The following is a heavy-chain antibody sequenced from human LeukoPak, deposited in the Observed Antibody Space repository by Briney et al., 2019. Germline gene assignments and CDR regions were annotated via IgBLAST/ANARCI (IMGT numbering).Heavy chain of an antibody. V-gene: IGHV3-43*01. CDR2: ISWDGGST. CDR3: AKDIEGYSYGTYFDY. D-gene: IGHD5-18*01. J-gene: IGHJ4*02. Sequence: PGGSLRLSCAASGFTFDDYTMHWVRHAPGKGLEWVSLISWDGGSTYYADSVKGRFTISRDNSKNSLYLQMNSLRTEDTALYYCAKDIEGYSYGTYFDYWGQGTLVTVSS. CDR1: GFTFDDYT.